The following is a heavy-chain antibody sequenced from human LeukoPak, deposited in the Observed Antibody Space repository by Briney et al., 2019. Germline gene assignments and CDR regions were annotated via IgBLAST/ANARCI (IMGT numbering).Heavy chain of an antibody. CDR1: GYSFTSYW. Sequence: GESLRISCKGSGYSFTSYWIGWVRQMPGKGLEWMGIIYPGDSDTRYSPSFQGQVTISADKSISTAYLQWSSLKASDTAMYYCARVRWLQLWDFDYWGQGTRVTLFS. CDR2: IYPGDSDT. D-gene: IGHD5-24*01. V-gene: IGHV5-51*01. J-gene: IGHJ4*02. CDR3: ARVRWLQLWDFDY.